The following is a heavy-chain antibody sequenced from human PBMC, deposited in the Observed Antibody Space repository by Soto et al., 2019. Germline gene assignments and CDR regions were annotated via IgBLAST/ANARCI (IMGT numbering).Heavy chain of an antibody. J-gene: IGHJ4*02. CDR3: AREVGATGSDYFDY. CDR2: INPSGGST. Sequence: YRWWLGQYPGQGLEWMGIINPSGGSTSYAQKFQGRVTMTRDTSTSTVYMELSSLRSEDTAVYYCAREVGATGSDYFDYCGQGTLV. V-gene: IGHV1-46*01. CDR1: Y. D-gene: IGHD1-26*01.